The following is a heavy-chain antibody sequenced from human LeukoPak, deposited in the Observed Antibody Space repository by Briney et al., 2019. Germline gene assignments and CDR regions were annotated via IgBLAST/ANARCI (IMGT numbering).Heavy chain of an antibody. D-gene: IGHD3-9*01. CDR2: ISAYNGNT. V-gene: IGHV1-18*01. CDR3: ARDRYFDWEDTPLDY. Sequence: ASVKVSCKASGYTFTSYGISWVRQAPGQGLEWMGWISAYNGNTNYAQKLQGRVTVTTDTSTSTAYMELRSLRSDDTAVYYCARDRYFDWEDTPLDYWGQGTLVTVSS. CDR1: GYTFTSYG. J-gene: IGHJ4*02.